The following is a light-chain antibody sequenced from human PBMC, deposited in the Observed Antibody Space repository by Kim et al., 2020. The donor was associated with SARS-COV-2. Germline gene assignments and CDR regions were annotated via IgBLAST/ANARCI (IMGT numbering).Light chain of an antibody. CDR2: WAS. CDR1: QSVLYSPNNKNY. CDR3: QQYYSTPHS. J-gene: IGKJ4*01. Sequence: ATINCKSSQSVLYSPNNKNYLAWYQHKPGQPPNLLIYWASTRESGVPDRFSGSGSGTDFTLTISSLEAEDVAVYYCQQYYSTPHSFGGGTKVDIK. V-gene: IGKV4-1*01.